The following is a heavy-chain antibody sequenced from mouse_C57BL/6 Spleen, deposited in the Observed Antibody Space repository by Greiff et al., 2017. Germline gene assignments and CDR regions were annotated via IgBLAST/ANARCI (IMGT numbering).Heavy chain of an antibody. Sequence: QVQLQQSGPELVKPGASVKFSCKASGYAFSSSWMNWVKQRPGKGLEWIGRIYPGDGDTNSKGKFKGKATLTADKTSSTAYMQLSSLTSEDAAVYICARDCMAYDYWGQGATLTVSS. CDR1: GYAFSSSW. CDR2: IYPGDGDT. J-gene: IGHJ2*01. CDR3: ARDCMAYDY. D-gene: IGHD2-10*02. V-gene: IGHV1-82*01.